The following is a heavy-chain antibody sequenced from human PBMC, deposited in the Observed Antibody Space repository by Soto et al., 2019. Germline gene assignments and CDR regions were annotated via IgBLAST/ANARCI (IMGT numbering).Heavy chain of an antibody. CDR1: GFTFSNAW. J-gene: IGHJ6*02. V-gene: IGHV3-15*01. CDR2: IKSKTDGGTT. D-gene: IGHD6-13*01. Sequence: EVQLVESGGGLVKPGGSLRLSCAASGFTFSNAWMSWVRQAPGKGLEWVGRIKSKTDGGTTDYAAHVKGRFTISRDDSKNTLSLQMNSRKTEATAVYYCTTGAAAGPTFDYSDYYGMDVWGHGTTVTVSS. CDR3: TTGAAAGPTFDYSDYYGMDV.